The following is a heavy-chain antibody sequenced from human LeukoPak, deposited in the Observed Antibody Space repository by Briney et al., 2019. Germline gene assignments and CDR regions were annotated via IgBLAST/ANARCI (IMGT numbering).Heavy chain of an antibody. CDR1: GFTFSSYE. V-gene: IGHV3-48*03. CDR2: ISSSGSTI. Sequence: PGGSLRLSCAASGFTFSSYEMNWVRQAPGKGLEWVSYISSSGSTIYYADSVRGRFTISRDNAKNSLYLQMNSLRAEDTAVCYCASTIEIAAAGTGSFDYWGQGTLVTVSS. D-gene: IGHD6-13*01. J-gene: IGHJ4*02. CDR3: ASTIEIAAAGTGSFDY.